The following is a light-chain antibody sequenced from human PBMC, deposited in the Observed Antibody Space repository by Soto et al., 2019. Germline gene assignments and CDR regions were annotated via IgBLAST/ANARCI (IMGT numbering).Light chain of an antibody. CDR3: QSYDSSLSAVV. CDR1: SSNIGASID. J-gene: IGLJ2*01. Sequence: QSVLTQPPSVSGAPGQRVTISCTGGSSNIGASIDVHWYQQLPGTAPKLLIYENTNRPSGVPDRFSASKSGSSASLAITGLQDEDEADYYCQSYDSSLSAVVFGGGTKLTVL. CDR2: ENT. V-gene: IGLV1-40*01.